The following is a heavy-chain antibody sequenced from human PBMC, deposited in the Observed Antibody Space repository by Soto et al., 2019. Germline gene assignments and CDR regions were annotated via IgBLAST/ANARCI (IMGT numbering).Heavy chain of an antibody. CDR3: ARMRTSELGNYYGMDV. J-gene: IGHJ6*02. Sequence: PSETLSLTCAVYGGSFSGYYWSWIRQPPGKGLEWIGEINHSGRTNYNPSLKSRVTISVDTSKNQFSLKLSSVTAEETAVYYCARMRTSELGNYYGMDVWGQGTTVT. D-gene: IGHD7-27*01. CDR2: INHSGRT. V-gene: IGHV4-34*01. CDR1: GGSFSGYY.